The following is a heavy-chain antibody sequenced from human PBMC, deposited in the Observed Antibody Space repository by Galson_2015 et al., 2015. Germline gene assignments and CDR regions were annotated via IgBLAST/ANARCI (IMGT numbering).Heavy chain of an antibody. J-gene: IGHJ1*01. CDR2: FDPEDGEV. CDR3: AAGRKAGPLTRLSLQY. CDR1: EYSLSEFS. V-gene: IGHV1-24*01. D-gene: IGHD2-15*01. Sequence: SVKVCGKVSEYSLSEFSVHWVRQTPAKGLEWAGGFDPEDGEVLYAQSCHGRLSLVEDTSTATVYMQLSSLRSEDTAVYYCAAGRKAGPLTRLSLQYWGLGPLVVVS.